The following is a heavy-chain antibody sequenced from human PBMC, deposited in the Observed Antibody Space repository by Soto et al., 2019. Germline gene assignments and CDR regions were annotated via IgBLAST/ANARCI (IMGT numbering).Heavy chain of an antibody. CDR1: GGSISSGGYY. Sequence: PSETLSLTCTVSGGSISSGGYYWSWIRQHPGKGLEWIGYIYYSGSTYYNPSLKSRVTISVDTSKNQFSLKLSPVTAADTAVYYCASDSGYDLEAYYFDYWGQGTLVTVSS. CDR3: ASDSGYDLEAYYFDY. J-gene: IGHJ4*02. CDR2: IYYSGST. D-gene: IGHD5-12*01. V-gene: IGHV4-31*03.